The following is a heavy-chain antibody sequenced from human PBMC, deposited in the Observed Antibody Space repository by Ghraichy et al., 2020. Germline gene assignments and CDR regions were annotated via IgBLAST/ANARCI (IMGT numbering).Heavy chain of an antibody. D-gene: IGHD3-9*01. J-gene: IGHJ6*03. Sequence: GESLRLSCAASGFTVSSNYMSWVRQAPGKGLEWVSVIYSGGSTYYADSVKGRFTISRDNSKNTLYLQMNSLRAEDTAVYYCARGSGTGYYGYYYYYMDVWGKGTTVTVSS. V-gene: IGHV3-66*01. CDR3: ARGSGTGYYGYYYYYMDV. CDR2: IYSGGST. CDR1: GFTVSSNY.